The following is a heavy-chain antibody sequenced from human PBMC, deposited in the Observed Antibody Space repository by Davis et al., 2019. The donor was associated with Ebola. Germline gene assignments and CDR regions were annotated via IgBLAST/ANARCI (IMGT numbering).Heavy chain of an antibody. CDR2: IYYSGST. CDR1: GGSISSSSYY. V-gene: IGHV4-39*07. J-gene: IGHJ5*02. CDR3: ARYRYDFWSGYRNWFDP. Sequence: PSETLSLTCTVSGGSISSSSYYWGWIRQPPGKRLEWIGSIYYSGSTYYNPSLKSRVTISVDTSKNQFSLKLSSVTAADTAVYYCARYRYDFWSGYRNWFDPWGQGTLVTVSS. D-gene: IGHD3-3*01.